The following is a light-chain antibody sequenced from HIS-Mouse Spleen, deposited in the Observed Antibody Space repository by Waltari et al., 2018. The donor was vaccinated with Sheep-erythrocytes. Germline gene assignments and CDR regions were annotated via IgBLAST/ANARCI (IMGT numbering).Light chain of an antibody. Sequence: SYVLTQPPSASVAPGQTARITCGGNNIGSKSVHWYQQKPGQAPVLVVYDDSYRPSGIPERFSGSNSGNTATLTILRVEAGDEAAYYCQVWDDSSDHVVFGGGTKLTVL. CDR1: NIGSKS. CDR2: DDS. J-gene: IGLJ2*01. V-gene: IGLV3-21*02. CDR3: QVWDDSSDHVV.